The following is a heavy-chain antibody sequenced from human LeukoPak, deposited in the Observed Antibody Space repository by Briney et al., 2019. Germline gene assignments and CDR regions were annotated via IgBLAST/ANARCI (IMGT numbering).Heavy chain of an antibody. J-gene: IGHJ4*02. Sequence: AETLSLICTVSGASISSYYWSWIRQPPGKGLEWIGDIYYSGSIKYNPSLKSRVTMSVDTSKNQFSLKLSSVTAADTAIYYCAREKPSSYYNRPIDYWGQGTLVTVSS. CDR1: GASISSYY. CDR2: IYYSGSI. V-gene: IGHV4-59*01. CDR3: AREKPSSYYNRPIDY. D-gene: IGHD3-22*01.